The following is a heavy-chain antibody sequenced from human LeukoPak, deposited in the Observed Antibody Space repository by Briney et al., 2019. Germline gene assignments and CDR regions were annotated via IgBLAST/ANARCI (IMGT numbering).Heavy chain of an antibody. J-gene: IGHJ4*02. D-gene: IGHD1-20*01. Sequence: GASVKVSCKASGYSFTGYFMHWVRQAPGPGHEWMGWINPNSGGTNYAQKFQGRVTMTRDTSIRTAYMEISRLTSDETAVDYCATGGDITRFDYWGQGTLVTVSS. CDR3: ATGGDITRFDY. CDR1: GYSFTGYF. V-gene: IGHV1-2*02. CDR2: INPNSGGT.